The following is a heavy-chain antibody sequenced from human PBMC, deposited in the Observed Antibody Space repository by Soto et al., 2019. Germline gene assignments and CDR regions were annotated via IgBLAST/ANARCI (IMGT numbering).Heavy chain of an antibody. CDR3: AQYTCTTSSYSGLFYS. CDR2: ISTDGGTT. Sequence: GVYLRLSCAASGAGFTFSSYAMTWVRQAPGRGLEWVSVISTDGGTTNYADSVQGRFTISRDNSRNTLYLQMNSLRVDDSAIYYCAQYTCTTSSYSGLFYSCGQG. V-gene: IGHV3-23*01. D-gene: IGHD4-4*01. CDR1: GAGFTFSSYA. J-gene: IGHJ5*02.